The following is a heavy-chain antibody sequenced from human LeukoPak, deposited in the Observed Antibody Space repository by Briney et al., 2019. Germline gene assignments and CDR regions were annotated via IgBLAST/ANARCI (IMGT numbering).Heavy chain of an antibody. D-gene: IGHD6-19*01. CDR3: ARAHSVAVAADTLDC. CDR1: GGSISSSSFY. V-gene: IGHV4-39*07. CDR2: IYYSGST. Sequence: SETLSLTCTVSGGSISSSSFYWGWIRQPPGEGLEWIGSIYYSGSTYYNPSLKSRVTISVDTSKNQFSLKLSSVTAADTAVYYCARAHSVAVAADTLDCWGQGTLVTVSS. J-gene: IGHJ4*02.